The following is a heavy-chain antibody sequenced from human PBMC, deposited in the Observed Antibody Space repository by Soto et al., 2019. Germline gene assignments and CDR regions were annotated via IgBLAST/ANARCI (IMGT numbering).Heavy chain of an antibody. CDR3: AKDGGSSSWYGYYYYYYGMDV. CDR1: GFTFSSYG. V-gene: IGHV3-30*18. CDR2: ISYDGSNK. J-gene: IGHJ6*02. D-gene: IGHD6-13*01. Sequence: GGSLRLSCAASGFTFSSYGMHWVRQAPGKGLEWVAVISYDGSNKYYADSVKGRFTISRDNSKNTLYLQMNSLRAEDTAVYYCAKDGGSSSWYGYYYYYYGMDVRGQGTTVTVSS.